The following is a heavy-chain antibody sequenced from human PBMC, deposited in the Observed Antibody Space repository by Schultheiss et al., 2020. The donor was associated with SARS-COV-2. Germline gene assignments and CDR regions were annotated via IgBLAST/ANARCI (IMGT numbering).Heavy chain of an antibody. Sequence: GSLRLSCTVSGGSISSYYWSWIRQPPGKGLEWIGYIYYSGSTNYNPSLKSRVTMSVDTSKNQFSLKLSSVTAADTAVYYCARVAKGGFDPWGQGTLVTVSS. CDR3: ARVAKGGFDP. V-gene: IGHV4-59*12. CDR1: GGSISSYY. CDR2: IYYSGST. J-gene: IGHJ5*02.